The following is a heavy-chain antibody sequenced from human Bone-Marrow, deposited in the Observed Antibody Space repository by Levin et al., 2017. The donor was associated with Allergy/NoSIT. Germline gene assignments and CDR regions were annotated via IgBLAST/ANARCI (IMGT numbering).Heavy chain of an antibody. CDR3: TTDLGENSGYDFSYWYFDL. CDR2: IKSKTDGGTT. Sequence: GGSLRLSCAASGFTFSNAWMSWVRQAPGKGLEWVGRIKSKTDGGTTDYAAPVKGRFTISRDDSKNTLYLQMNSLKTEDTAVYYCTTDLGENSGYDFSYWYFDLWGRGTLVTVSS. V-gene: IGHV3-15*01. CDR1: GFTFSNAW. J-gene: IGHJ2*01. D-gene: IGHD5-12*01.